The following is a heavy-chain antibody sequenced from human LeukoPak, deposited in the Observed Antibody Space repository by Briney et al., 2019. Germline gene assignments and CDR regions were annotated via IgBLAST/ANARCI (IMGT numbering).Heavy chain of an antibody. Sequence: SETLSLTCTVSGGSISSYYWSWIRQPPGKGLEWIGYIYYSGSTNYNPSLKSRVTISVDTSKNQFSLKLSSVTAADTAVYYCVRVRGYSYALYYYYYMDVWGKGTTVTVSS. V-gene: IGHV4-59*01. CDR3: VRVRGYSYALYYYYYMDV. CDR2: IYYSGST. D-gene: IGHD5-18*01. CDR1: GGSISSYY. J-gene: IGHJ6*03.